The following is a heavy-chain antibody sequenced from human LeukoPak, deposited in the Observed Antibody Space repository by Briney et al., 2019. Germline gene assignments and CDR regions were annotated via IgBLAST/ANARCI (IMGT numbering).Heavy chain of an antibody. D-gene: IGHD4-17*01. CDR3: AREGDYGDYGPWFDP. CDR1: GGSISSGGYS. V-gene: IGHV4-30-2*01. CDR2: IYHSGST. J-gene: IGHJ5*02. Sequence: PSQTLSLTCAVSGGSISSGGYSWSWIRQPPGKGLEWIGYIYHSGSTYYNPSLKSRVTISVDRSKNQFSLKLSSVTAADTAVYYCAREGDYGDYGPWFDPWGQGTLATVSS.